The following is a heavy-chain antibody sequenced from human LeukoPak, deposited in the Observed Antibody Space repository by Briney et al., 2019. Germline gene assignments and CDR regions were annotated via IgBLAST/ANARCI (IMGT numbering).Heavy chain of an antibody. J-gene: IGHJ5*02. CDR1: AGSISSGSYY. CDR3: ARDGPALDP. CDR2: IYTSGST. V-gene: IGHV4-61*02. Sequence: SETLSLTCPVSAGSISSGSYYWSWIRQPAGKGLEWIGRIYTSGSTNCNPSLKSRVTISVDTSKNQFSLKLSSVTAADTAVYYCARDGPALDPWGQGTLVTVSS.